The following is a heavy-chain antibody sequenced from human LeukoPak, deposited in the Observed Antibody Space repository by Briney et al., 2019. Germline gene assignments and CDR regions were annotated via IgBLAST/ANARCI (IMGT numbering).Heavy chain of an antibody. J-gene: IGHJ3*02. CDR3: AKDRLYSGYDFSAFDI. CDR1: GFTFSSYG. D-gene: IGHD5-12*01. V-gene: IGHV3-30*18. Sequence: GGSLRLSCAASGFTFSSYGMHWVRQAPGKGLEWVVVISYDGSNKYYADSVKGRFTISRDNSKNTLYLQMNSLRAEDTAVYYCAKDRLYSGYDFSAFDIWGQGTMVTVSS. CDR2: ISYDGSNK.